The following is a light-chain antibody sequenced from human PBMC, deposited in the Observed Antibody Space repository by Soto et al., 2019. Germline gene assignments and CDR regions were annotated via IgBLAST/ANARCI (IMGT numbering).Light chain of an antibody. Sequence: QSVLTQSASVSGSPGQSITIPCTGTSSDVGGYNYVSWYQHHPGKAPKLMIYDVSNRPSGVSNRFSGSKSGNTASLTISGLQPEDEADYYCSSYTTSNTRQIVFGTGTKVTVL. J-gene: IGLJ1*01. CDR2: DVS. CDR3: SSYTTSNTRQIV. CDR1: SSDVGGYNY. V-gene: IGLV2-14*03.